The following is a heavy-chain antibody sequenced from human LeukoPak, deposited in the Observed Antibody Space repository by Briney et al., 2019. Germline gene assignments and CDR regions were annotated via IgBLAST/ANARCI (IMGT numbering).Heavy chain of an antibody. V-gene: IGHV1-2*02. CDR2: INPNSGGT. Sequence: ASVKVSCKASGYSFIGYYRHWVRQAPGQGLEWMGWINPNSGGTNYAQKFQGRVTMTRDTSISTAYMELSRPTSDDTAVYYCAREGGIVVVQAANWFDPWGQGTLVTVSS. CDR3: AREGGIVVVQAANWFDP. J-gene: IGHJ5*02. D-gene: IGHD2-2*01. CDR1: GYSFIGYY.